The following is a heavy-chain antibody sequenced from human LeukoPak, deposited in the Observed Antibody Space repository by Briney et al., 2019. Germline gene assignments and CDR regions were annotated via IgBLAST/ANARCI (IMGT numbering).Heavy chain of an antibody. V-gene: IGHV3-48*03. CDR3: ARAPYYYDSSGYFQH. Sequence: GGSLRLSCAASGFTFSSYEMDWVRQAPGKGLEWVSYISSSGSTIHYADSVKGRFTISRDNAKNSLYLQMNSLRAEDTAVYYCARAPYYYDSSGYFQHWGQGTLVTVSS. CDR2: ISSSGSTI. D-gene: IGHD3-22*01. J-gene: IGHJ1*01. CDR1: GFTFSSYE.